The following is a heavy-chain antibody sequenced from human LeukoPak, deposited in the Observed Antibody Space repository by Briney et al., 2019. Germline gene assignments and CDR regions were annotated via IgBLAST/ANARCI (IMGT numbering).Heavy chain of an antibody. CDR3: ARAGRLLYSYGPSDYYGMDV. J-gene: IGHJ6*02. CDR2: IYHSGST. V-gene: IGHV4-30-2*01. D-gene: IGHD5-18*01. Sequence: PSETLSLTCAVSGGSISSGGYSWSWIRQPPGKGLEWIGYIYHSGSTNYNPSLKSRVTISVDTSKNQFSLKLSSVTAADTAVYYCARAGRLLYSYGPSDYYGMDVWGQGTTVTVSS. CDR1: GGSISSGGYS.